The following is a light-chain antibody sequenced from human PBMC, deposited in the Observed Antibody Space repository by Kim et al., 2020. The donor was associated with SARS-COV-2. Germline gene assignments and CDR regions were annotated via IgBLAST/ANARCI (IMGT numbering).Light chain of an antibody. CDR1: RGVANY. J-gene: IGKJ2*01. CDR3: LQANSFPFT. CDR2: SAS. Sequence: DIQMTQSPSSLSASVGDRITITCRASRGVANYLAWFQQKPGKAPKSLIYSASSLQGGVPSRFSGSGSGTEFTLTISSLQPEDFTTYYCLQANSFPFTFGQGTKVDIK. V-gene: IGKV1-16*01.